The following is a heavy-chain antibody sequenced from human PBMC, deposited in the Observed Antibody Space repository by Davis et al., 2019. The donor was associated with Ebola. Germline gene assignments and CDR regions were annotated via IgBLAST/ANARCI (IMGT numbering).Heavy chain of an antibody. J-gene: IGHJ4*02. Sequence: GGSLRPPCPGPGFTASSYDMHWVRQATGKGLEWVSSMDPAGDTYYPDSVKGRFTISRDGGKNSLYLQMNSLRAEDTAVYYCARDLGKDDSRGTSALAMDYWGQGTLVTVSS. CDR1: GFTASSYD. D-gene: IGHD3-22*01. CDR3: ARDLGKDDSRGTSALAMDY. V-gene: IGHV3-13*04. CDR2: MDPAGDT.